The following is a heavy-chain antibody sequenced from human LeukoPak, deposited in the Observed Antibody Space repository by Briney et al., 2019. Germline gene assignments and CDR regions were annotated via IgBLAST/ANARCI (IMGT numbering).Heavy chain of an antibody. Sequence: ASVKVSCKASGYTFTGYYMHWVRQAPGQGLEWMGWINPNSGGTNYAQKFQGRVTMTRDTPISTAYMELSRLRSDDTAVYYCARVRGYSGYDPPFDPWGQGTLVTVSS. V-gene: IGHV1-2*02. J-gene: IGHJ5*02. CDR2: INPNSGGT. CDR3: ARVRGYSGYDPPFDP. CDR1: GYTFTGYY. D-gene: IGHD5-12*01.